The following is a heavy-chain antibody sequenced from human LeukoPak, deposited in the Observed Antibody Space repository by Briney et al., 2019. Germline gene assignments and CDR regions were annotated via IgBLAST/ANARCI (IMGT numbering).Heavy chain of an antibody. Sequence: MPSETLSLTCTVSSGSINRYFWGWVRQPAGRGLEWIGRIYTTGNTHYNPSLKSRLTMSIDTSKRQFSLSLRSVTAADTAIYYCARHGYTASHYFLDYWSQGTLVTVSS. CDR1: SGSINRYF. CDR2: IYTTGNT. V-gene: IGHV4-4*07. D-gene: IGHD3-16*01. CDR3: ARHGYTASHYFLDY. J-gene: IGHJ4*02.